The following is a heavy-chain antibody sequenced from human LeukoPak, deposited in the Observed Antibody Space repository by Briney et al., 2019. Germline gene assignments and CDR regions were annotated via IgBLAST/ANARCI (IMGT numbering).Heavy chain of an antibody. D-gene: IGHD2-21*01. CDR3: TGIDSLGFFDP. V-gene: IGHV4-59*08. CDR1: GAFTSRYY. CDR2: IFYSGKS. Sequence: SETLSLTCSVSGAFTSRYYWSWVRQPLGQGLEWIGNIFYSGKSKYNPSLTSRISMSVDTSKTQFSLELTSVTAADTPVYYCTGIDSLGFFDPLGPGTLVNGSS. J-gene: IGHJ5*02.